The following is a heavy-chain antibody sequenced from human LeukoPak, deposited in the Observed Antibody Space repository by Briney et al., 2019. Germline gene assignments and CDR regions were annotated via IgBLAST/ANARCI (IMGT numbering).Heavy chain of an antibody. CDR2: INPNGGGT. J-gene: IGHJ4*02. Sequence: ASVKVSCKTSGYIFTGYYIHWLRQASGQGLEWMAWINPNGGGTGYSHKFQGRVTVTRDTSTTTVYMELNDLRSDDTALYYCARDWHSSGLYYFDYWGQGTLVTVSS. V-gene: IGHV1-2*02. CDR1: GYIFTGYY. D-gene: IGHD6-19*01. CDR3: ARDWHSSGLYYFDY.